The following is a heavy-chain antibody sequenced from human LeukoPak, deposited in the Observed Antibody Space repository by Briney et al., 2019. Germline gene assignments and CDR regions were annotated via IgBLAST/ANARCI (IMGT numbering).Heavy chain of an antibody. V-gene: IGHV3-30-3*01. J-gene: IGHJ5*02. CDR2: ISYDGSNK. Sequence: GGSLRLSCAASGFTFSSYAMHWVRQAPGKGLEWVAVISYDGSNKYYADSVKGRFTISRDNSKNTLYLQMNSLRAEDTAVYYCARDHVNDFGLNWFDPWGQGTLVTVSS. D-gene: IGHD3-3*01. CDR3: ARDHVNDFGLNWFDP. CDR1: GFTFSSYA.